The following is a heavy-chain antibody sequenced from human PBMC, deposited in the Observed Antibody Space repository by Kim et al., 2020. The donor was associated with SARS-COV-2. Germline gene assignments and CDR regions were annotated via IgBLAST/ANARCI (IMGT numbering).Heavy chain of an antibody. CDR1: GGSISSGGYY. Sequence: SETLSLTCTVSGGSISSGGYYWSWIRQHPGKGLEWIGYIYYSGSTYYNPSLKSRVTISVDTSKNQFSLKLSSVTAADTAVYYCARAFQRQLVAPLYFDYWGQGTLVTVSS. CDR2: IYYSGST. J-gene: IGHJ4*02. D-gene: IGHD6-6*01. V-gene: IGHV4-31*03. CDR3: ARAFQRQLVAPLYFDY.